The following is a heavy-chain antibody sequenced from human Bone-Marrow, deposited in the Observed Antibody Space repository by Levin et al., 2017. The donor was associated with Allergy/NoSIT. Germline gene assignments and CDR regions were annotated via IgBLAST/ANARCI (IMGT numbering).Heavy chain of an antibody. D-gene: IGHD3-10*01. Sequence: GGSLRLSCAASGFTFSSYWMSWVRQAPGKGLEWVANIKQDGSEKYYVDSVKGRFTISRDNAKNSLYLQMNSLRAEDTAVYYCARTKSGRLTPFDYWGQGTLVTVSS. V-gene: IGHV3-7*01. CDR1: GFTFSSYW. J-gene: IGHJ4*02. CDR3: ARTKSGRLTPFDY. CDR2: IKQDGSEK.